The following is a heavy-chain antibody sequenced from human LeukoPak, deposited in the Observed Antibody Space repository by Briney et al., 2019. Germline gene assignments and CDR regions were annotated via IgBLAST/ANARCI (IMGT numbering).Heavy chain of an antibody. J-gene: IGHJ4*02. CDR1: GFTFRSYW. CDR2: INGDGSTT. V-gene: IGHV3-74*01. Sequence: GGSLRLSREASGFTFRSYWMHWVRQAPGKGLVWVSGINGDGSTTDYADSVRGRFTISRDNAKNTLYLQLHSLRDEDTAVYYCIRGSGGWAYCGQGTLVTVSS. CDR3: IRGSGGWAY. D-gene: IGHD2-15*01.